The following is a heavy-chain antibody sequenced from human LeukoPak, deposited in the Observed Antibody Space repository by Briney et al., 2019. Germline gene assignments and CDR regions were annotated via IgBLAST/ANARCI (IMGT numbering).Heavy chain of an antibody. V-gene: IGHV3-23*01. J-gene: IGHJ6*02. CDR3: ARVQSAYYYYYGMDV. Sequence: GGSLRLSCAASGFTFSSYAMSWVRQAPGKGLEWVSAISGSGGSTYYADSVKGRFTISRDNSRNTLYLQMNSLRAEDTAVYYCARVQSAYYYYYGMDVWGQGTTVTVSS. CDR1: GFTFSSYA. CDR2: ISGSGGST.